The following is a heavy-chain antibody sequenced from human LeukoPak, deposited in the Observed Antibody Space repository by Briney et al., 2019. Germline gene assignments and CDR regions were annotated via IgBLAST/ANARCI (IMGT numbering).Heavy chain of an antibody. CDR2: IRYDGSNK. D-gene: IGHD3-3*01. Sequence: PGGSLRLSCAASGFTFSSYGMHWVRQAPGKGLEWVAFIRYDGSNKYYADSVKGRFTISRDNSKNTLYLQMNSLRAEDTAVYYCAKDFLDYDFWSGSDYWGQGTLVTVSS. CDR3: AKDFLDYDFWSGSDY. V-gene: IGHV3-30*02. J-gene: IGHJ4*02. CDR1: GFTFSSYG.